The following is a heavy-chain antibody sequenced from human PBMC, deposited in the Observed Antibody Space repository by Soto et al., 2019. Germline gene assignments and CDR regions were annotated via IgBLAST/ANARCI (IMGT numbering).Heavy chain of an antibody. CDR1: GFSLSNARMG. J-gene: IGHJ5*02. CDR3: TRIGVQVVRGVIGWFDP. Sequence: QVTLKESGPVLVKPTETLTLTCTVSGFSLSNARMGVSWIRQPPGKPLQWLAHIFSNDEKSYTTSLKSRLTIAKDTTNSQVVPTMTNMDPVDTATYYCTRIGVQVVRGVIGWFDPWGQGTMVTVSS. D-gene: IGHD3-10*01. V-gene: IGHV2-26*01. CDR2: IFSNDEK.